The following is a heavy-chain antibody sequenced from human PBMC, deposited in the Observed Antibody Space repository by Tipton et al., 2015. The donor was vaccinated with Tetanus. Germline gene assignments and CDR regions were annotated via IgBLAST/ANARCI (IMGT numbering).Heavy chain of an antibody. Sequence: TLSLTCTVSGASINAGGYLWTWVRQRPGEGLEWVGNIYYTALTSYTPSLSSRVTISVDSSKNLFSLNLTSVTAADPAVYFCARGLPREPFYLDYWGQGKQVTVSS. CDR1: GASINAGGYL. CDR2: IYYTALT. D-gene: IGHD1-26*01. J-gene: IGHJ4*02. V-gene: IGHV4-31*03. CDR3: ARGLPREPFYLDY.